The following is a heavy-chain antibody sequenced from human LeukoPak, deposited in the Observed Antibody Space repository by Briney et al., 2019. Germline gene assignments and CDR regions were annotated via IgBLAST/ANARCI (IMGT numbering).Heavy chain of an antibody. CDR2: IKQDGSAK. Sequence: GGSLRLSCAASGFTFSSYWMNWVRQAPGKGLECVANIKQDGSAKYYVDSVKGRFTISRDNAKNSLYLQMNSLRAEDTAVYYCAREKGDFDYWGQGTLVTVSS. CDR1: GFTFSSYW. J-gene: IGHJ4*02. D-gene: IGHD3-16*01. V-gene: IGHV3-7*01. CDR3: AREKGDFDY.